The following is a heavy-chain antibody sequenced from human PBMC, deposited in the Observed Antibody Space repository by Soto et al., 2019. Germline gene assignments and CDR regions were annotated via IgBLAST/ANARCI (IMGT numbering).Heavy chain of an antibody. V-gene: IGHV1-69*13. CDR1: GGTFSSYA. Sequence: SVKVSCKASGGTFSSYAISWVRQAPGQGLEWMGGIIPIFGTANYAQKFQGRVTITADESTSTAYMELSSLRSEDTAVYYCARARWELLRTNYYFDYWGQGTLVTVSS. CDR2: IIPIFGTA. CDR3: ARARWELLRTNYYFDY. D-gene: IGHD1-26*01. J-gene: IGHJ4*02.